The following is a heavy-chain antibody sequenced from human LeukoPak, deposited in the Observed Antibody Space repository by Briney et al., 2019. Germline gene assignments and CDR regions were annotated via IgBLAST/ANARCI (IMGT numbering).Heavy chain of an antibody. CDR3: ARDNHYYGSWGYNWFDP. D-gene: IGHD3-10*01. V-gene: IGHV3-7*01. J-gene: IGHJ5*02. Sequence: PGGSLRLSCAACGFTFSRYWMSWVRQAPGKGLELVANIKQDGSEKYFADSVKGRFTISRDNGKNSLYLQMNSLRAEDTAVYYCARDNHYYGSWGYNWFDPWGQGTLVTVSS. CDR1: GFTFSRYW. CDR2: IKQDGSEK.